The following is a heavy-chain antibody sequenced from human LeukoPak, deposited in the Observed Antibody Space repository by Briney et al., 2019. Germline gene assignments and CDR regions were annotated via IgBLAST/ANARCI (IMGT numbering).Heavy chain of an antibody. CDR1: GGTFSSYA. J-gene: IGHJ3*02. CDR2: IIPIFGTA. V-gene: IGHV1-69*01. CDR3: ARGLAKRCEDIVVVPAAIRDAFDI. Sequence: SVKVSYKASGGTFSSYAISWVRQAPGQGLEWMGGIIPIFGTANYAQKFQGRVTITADESTSTAYMELSSLRSEDTAVYYCARGLAKRCEDIVVVPAAIRDAFDIWGQGTMVTVSS. D-gene: IGHD2-2*01.